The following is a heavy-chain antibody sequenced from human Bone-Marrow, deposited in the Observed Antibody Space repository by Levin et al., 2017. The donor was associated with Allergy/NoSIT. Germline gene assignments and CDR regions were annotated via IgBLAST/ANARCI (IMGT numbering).Heavy chain of an antibody. Sequence: GASVKVSCKASGYTFTSYDINWVRQATGQGLEWMGWMNPNSGNTGYAQKFQGRVTMTRNTSISTAYMELSSLRSEDTAVYYCAREAFFPYGSGSSYGMDVWGQGTTVTVSS. CDR2: MNPNSGNT. D-gene: IGHD3-10*01. J-gene: IGHJ6*02. V-gene: IGHV1-8*01. CDR1: GYTFTSYD. CDR3: AREAFFPYGSGSSYGMDV.